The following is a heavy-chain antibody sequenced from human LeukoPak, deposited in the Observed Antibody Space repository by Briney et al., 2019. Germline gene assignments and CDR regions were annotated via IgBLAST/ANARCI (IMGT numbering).Heavy chain of an antibody. V-gene: IGHV4-34*01. J-gene: IGHJ4*02. CDR2: INHSGST. CDR1: GGSFSGYY. Sequence: KPSETLSLTCAVYGGSFSGYYWSWIRQPPGKGLEWIGEINHSGSTNYNPSLKSRVTVSVDTSKNQFSLKLSSVTAADTAVYYCARADLYQGFDYWGQGTPVTVSS. D-gene: IGHD2-2*01. CDR3: ARADLYQGFDY.